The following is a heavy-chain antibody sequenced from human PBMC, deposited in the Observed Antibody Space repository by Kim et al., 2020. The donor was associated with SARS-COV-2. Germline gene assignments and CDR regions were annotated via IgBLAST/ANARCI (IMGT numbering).Heavy chain of an antibody. Sequence: ASVKVSCKPSGYTFTDYYIHWVRQAPGQGLEWMGRINPNSGGTNFAQSFQGRVTLTWDTSISTAYMELSWLKSDDTAVYYCARGATVVTHDHWGQGTLVTVSS. CDR2: INPNSGGT. V-gene: IGHV1-2*06. J-gene: IGHJ4*02. CDR3: ARGATVVTHDH. D-gene: IGHD4-17*01. CDR1: GYTFTDYY.